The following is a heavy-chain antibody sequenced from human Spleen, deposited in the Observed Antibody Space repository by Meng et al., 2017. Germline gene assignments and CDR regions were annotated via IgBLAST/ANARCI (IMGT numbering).Heavy chain of an antibody. J-gene: IGHJ4*02. V-gene: IGHV4-34*02. CDR3: ARGPTTMAHDFDY. D-gene: IGHD4-11*01. CDR1: GGSFSDYY. CDR2: INHSGST. Sequence: QGRPQTGGAGLLKPSGTLSLTCVVSGGSFSDYYWSWIRQPPGKGLEWIGEINHSGSTNYNPSLESRATISVDTSQNNLSLKLSSVTAADSAVYYCARGPTTMAHDFDYWGQGTLVTVSS.